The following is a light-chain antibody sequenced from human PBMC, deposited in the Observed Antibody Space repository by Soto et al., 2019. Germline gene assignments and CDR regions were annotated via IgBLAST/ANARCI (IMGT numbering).Light chain of an antibody. Sequence: DIQMTQSPSSLSASVGDRVTITCRASQSISSYLNWYQQKPGKAPKLLIYAACSLQSGVPSRLSGSGSGTDFTLTISSLQPEDFATYYCHQSYSTLWTFGQGTKVDIK. J-gene: IGKJ1*01. CDR2: AAC. CDR1: QSISSY. V-gene: IGKV1-39*01. CDR3: HQSYSTLWT.